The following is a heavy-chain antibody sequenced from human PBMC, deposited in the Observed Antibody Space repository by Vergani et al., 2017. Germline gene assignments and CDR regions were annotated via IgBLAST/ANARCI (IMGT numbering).Heavy chain of an antibody. CDR2: INAGNGNT. J-gene: IGHJ5*02. CDR3: ARGPRLPLYDDISKHWFDP. Sequence: QVQLVQSGAEVKKPGASVKVSCKASGYTFTSYAMHWVRQAPGQRLEWMGWINAGNGNTKYSQKFQGRVTITRDTSASTAYMELSSLRSEDTAVYYCARGPRLPLYDDISKHWFDPWGQGTLVTVSS. D-gene: IGHD3-9*01. CDR1: GYTFTSYA. V-gene: IGHV1-3*01.